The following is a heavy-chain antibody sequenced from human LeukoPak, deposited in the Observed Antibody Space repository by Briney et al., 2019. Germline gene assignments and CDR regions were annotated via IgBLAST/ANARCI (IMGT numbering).Heavy chain of an antibody. Sequence: GGSLRLSCAVSGLTFSGSWITWIRQAPGKGLEWVAVISYDGSNKYYADSVKGRFTISRDNSKNTLFVQMNSLRAEDTAIYYCARRGGTVATIGDDFDYWGQGTVVTVSS. CDR3: ARRGGTVATIGDDFDY. CDR1: GLTFSGSW. CDR2: ISYDGSNK. D-gene: IGHD5-12*01. V-gene: IGHV3-30*03. J-gene: IGHJ4*02.